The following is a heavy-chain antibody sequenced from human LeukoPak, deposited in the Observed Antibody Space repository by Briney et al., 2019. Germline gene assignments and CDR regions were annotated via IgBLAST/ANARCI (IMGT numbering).Heavy chain of an antibody. CDR3: AKDGGLWVSAHWGDS. CDR2: ITTGGPNT. Sequence: PGGSLRLSCTASGFTFSSYTMSWVRQAPGKGLKCVSAITTGGPNTYYADSVKGRFTVSRDDSKNTLYLQMNSLRAEDTAVYYCAKDGGLWVSAHWGDSWGRGTLVTVPS. J-gene: IGHJ4*02. V-gene: IGHV3-23*01. CDR1: GFTFSSYT. D-gene: IGHD7-27*01.